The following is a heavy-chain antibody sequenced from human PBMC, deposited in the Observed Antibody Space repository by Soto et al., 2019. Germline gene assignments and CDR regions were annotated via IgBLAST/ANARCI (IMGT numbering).Heavy chain of an antibody. Sequence: PGGSLRLSCAASGFTFSSYGMHWVRQAPGKGLEWVAVISYNGSNKYYADSVKGRFTISRDNSKNTLYLQMNSLRAEDTAVYYCAKDPAELVPSVFYFDYWGQGTLVTVSS. CDR1: GFTFSSYG. J-gene: IGHJ4*02. V-gene: IGHV3-30*18. CDR3: AKDPAELVPSVFYFDY. CDR2: ISYNGSNK. D-gene: IGHD6-13*01.